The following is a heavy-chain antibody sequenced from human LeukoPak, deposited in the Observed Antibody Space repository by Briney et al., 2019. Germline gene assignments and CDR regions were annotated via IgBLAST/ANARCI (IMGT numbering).Heavy chain of an antibody. Sequence: PGGSLRLSCAASGFTFSSYAMSWVRQAPGKGLEWVSAISGSGGSTYYADSVKGRFTISRHNSKNTLYLQMNSLRAEDTAVYYCARAYSLFGVFDAFDIWGQGTMVTVSS. J-gene: IGHJ3*02. CDR2: ISGSGGST. D-gene: IGHD3-3*01. CDR1: GFTFSSYA. V-gene: IGHV3-23*01. CDR3: ARAYSLFGVFDAFDI.